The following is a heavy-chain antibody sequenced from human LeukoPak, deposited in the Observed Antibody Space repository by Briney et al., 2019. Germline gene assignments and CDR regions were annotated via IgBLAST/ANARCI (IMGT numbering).Heavy chain of an antibody. CDR1: GGSFSDYY. D-gene: IGHD3-3*01. CDR3: GSRRTAMFGVIKGPIDY. Sequence: PSETLSLTCAVYGGSFSDYYWTWIRQPPGKGLEWIGEINHSGSPNNNPSLKSRVSISFDTSKNQFSLKLTSVTAADTAVYYCGSRRTAMFGVIKGPIDYWGQGTLVTISS. J-gene: IGHJ4*02. V-gene: IGHV4-34*01. CDR2: INHSGSP.